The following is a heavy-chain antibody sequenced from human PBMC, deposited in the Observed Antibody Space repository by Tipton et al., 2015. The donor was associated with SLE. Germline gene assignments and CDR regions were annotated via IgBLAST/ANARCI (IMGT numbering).Heavy chain of an antibody. CDR3: ARGRGVNWNDSKLLPY. CDR2: IYRDGGST. CDR1: GFTFSSYA. Sequence: SLRLSCAASGFTFSSYAMAWVRQAPGKGLEWVSLIYRDGGSTYYADSVKGRFTISRDNAKNSLYLQMNNLRAEDTAVYYCARGRGVNWNDSKLLPYWGQGTLVTVAS. V-gene: IGHV3-23*03. D-gene: IGHD1-20*01. J-gene: IGHJ4*02.